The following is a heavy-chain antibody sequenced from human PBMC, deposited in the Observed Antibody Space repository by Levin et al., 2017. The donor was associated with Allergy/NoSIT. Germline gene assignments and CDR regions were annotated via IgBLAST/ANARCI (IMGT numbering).Heavy chain of an antibody. D-gene: IGHD6-19*01. CDR1: GFTFNSHG. J-gene: IGHJ4*02. Sequence: QPGGSLRLSCAASGFTFNSHGMQWVRQAPGKGLEWVAVISSDGSNEYYADSAKGRFTISRDNSQNTLYLQMNNLRAEDTAMYYCAKAGYNTAWYWGGFDSWGQGTLVTVSS. CDR3: AKAGYNTAWYWGGFDS. CDR2: ISSDGSNE. V-gene: IGHV3-30*18.